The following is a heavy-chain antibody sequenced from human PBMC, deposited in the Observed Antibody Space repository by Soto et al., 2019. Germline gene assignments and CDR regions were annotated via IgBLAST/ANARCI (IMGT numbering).Heavy chain of an antibody. CDR3: ARCKAAAGTSGDY. V-gene: IGHV4-59*08. J-gene: IGHJ4*02. CDR1: GGSISTYY. Sequence: QVQLQESGPGLVKPSETLSLTCTVSGGSISTYYWSWIRQPPGKGLECIGYIYYSGSTNYNPSLRSRVPIAVVTSKNQFSLKLSSVTAADTAVDDCARCKAAAGTSGDYWGQGTPVTVSS. D-gene: IGHD6-13*01. CDR2: IYYSGST.